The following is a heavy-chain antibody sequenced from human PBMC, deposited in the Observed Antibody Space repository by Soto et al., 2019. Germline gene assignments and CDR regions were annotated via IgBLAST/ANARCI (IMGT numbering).Heavy chain of an antibody. V-gene: IGHV3-30*18. CDR3: AKDRRQLSALDM. CDR1: GFSFSSYG. Sequence: GGSLRLSCAASGFSFSSYGMHWVRQAPGRGLEWVTVISNDGNRKYYGESVKGRFSVSRDNDKDTLYLQMNGLRPEDTGVYYCAKDRRQLSALDMWGQGTTVTVSS. J-gene: IGHJ3*02. CDR2: ISNDGNRK. D-gene: IGHD6-6*01.